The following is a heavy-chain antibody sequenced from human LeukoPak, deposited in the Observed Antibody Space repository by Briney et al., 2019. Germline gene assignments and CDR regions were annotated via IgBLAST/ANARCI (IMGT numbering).Heavy chain of an antibody. CDR1: GFTFSSYS. Sequence: GGSLRLSCAASGFTFSSYSMNWVRQAPGKGLEWVSSISTSSIYIYYADSMKGRFTISRDNAKNSLYLQMNSLRAEDTAVYYCAKNYYGSGRYGDYFDYWGQGTLVTVSS. CDR3: AKNYYGSGRYGDYFDY. CDR2: ISTSSIYI. D-gene: IGHD3-10*01. V-gene: IGHV3-21*04. J-gene: IGHJ4*02.